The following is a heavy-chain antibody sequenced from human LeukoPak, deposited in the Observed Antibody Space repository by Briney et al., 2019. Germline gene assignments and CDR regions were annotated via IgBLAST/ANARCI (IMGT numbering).Heavy chain of an antibody. Sequence: GGSLRLSCEVSGLNFISYAMHWVRQAPGKGLEWVALISYDGSEKVYEDSVKGRFTLSRDNAKNTAYLHMDSLRPEDTAVYYCARGPGVGATEDYYYYYYMDVWGKGTTVTVSS. CDR3: ARGPGVGATEDYYYYYYMDV. CDR1: GLNFISYA. CDR2: ISYDGSEK. D-gene: IGHD1-26*01. V-gene: IGHV3-30*03. J-gene: IGHJ6*03.